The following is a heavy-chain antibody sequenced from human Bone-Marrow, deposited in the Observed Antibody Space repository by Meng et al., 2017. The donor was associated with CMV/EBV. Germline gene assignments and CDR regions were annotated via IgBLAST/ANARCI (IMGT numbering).Heavy chain of an antibody. CDR1: GFMFSGYS. Sequence: GESLKISCAASGFMFSGYSMNWVRQAPGKGLEWVSMISSSSRYIYYADSVKGRFTISRDNAENSLYLQMNNLRVDDTAVYYCATRMGTGYTSYWGQGTLVTGSS. V-gene: IGHV3-21*01. CDR3: ATRMGTGYTSY. CDR2: ISSSSRYI. D-gene: IGHD5-12*01. J-gene: IGHJ4*02.